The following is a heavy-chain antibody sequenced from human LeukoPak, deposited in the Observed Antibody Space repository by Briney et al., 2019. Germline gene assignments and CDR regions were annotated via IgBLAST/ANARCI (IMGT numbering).Heavy chain of an antibody. CDR2: INPNSGGT. CDR3: ARAGMVRGARGNWFDP. Sequence: ASVKVSCKASGYTFTGYYMHWVRQAPGQGLEWMGWINPNSGGTNYAQKFQGRVTMTRDTSISTAYMELSRLRSDDTAVYYCARAGMVRGARGNWFDPWGQGTLVTVSS. J-gene: IGHJ5*02. D-gene: IGHD3-10*01. V-gene: IGHV1-2*02. CDR1: GYTFTGYY.